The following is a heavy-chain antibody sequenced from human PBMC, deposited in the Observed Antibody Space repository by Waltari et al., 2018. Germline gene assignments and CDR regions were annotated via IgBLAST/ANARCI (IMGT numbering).Heavy chain of an antibody. V-gene: IGHV3-23*01. CDR2: ISGSGVST. J-gene: IGHJ4*02. Sequence: EVQLLESGGGLVQPGGSLRLSCAASGFTFSSYAMSWVRQAPGKGLEWVSAISGSGVSTNYADSVKGRLTISRDNSKNTLYLQMNSLRAEDTAVYYCAKDARGTARQIDYWGQGTLVTVSS. D-gene: IGHD6-6*01. CDR1: GFTFSSYA. CDR3: AKDARGTARQIDY.